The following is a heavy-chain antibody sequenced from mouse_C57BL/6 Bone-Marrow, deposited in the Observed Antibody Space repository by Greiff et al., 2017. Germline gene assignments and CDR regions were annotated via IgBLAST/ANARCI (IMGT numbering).Heavy chain of an antibody. Sequence: QVQLKESGPGLVQPSQSLSITCTVSGFSLTSYGVHWVRQSPGKGLEWLGVIWSGGSTDYNADFISRLSISTDNSKSQVFFKMISLQADDTAIYYCARGYNYVYFDDWGQGTTLTVSS. D-gene: IGHD2-12*01. V-gene: IGHV2-2*01. CDR1: GFSLTSYG. CDR2: IWSGGST. CDR3: ARGYNYVYFDD. J-gene: IGHJ2*01.